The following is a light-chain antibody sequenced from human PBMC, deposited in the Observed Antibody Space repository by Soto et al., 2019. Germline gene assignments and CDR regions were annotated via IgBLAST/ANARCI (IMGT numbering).Light chain of an antibody. CDR3: SSYTTTNTLWV. CDR1: SSDVGAYDY. CDR2: EVS. J-gene: IGLJ3*02. V-gene: IGLV2-14*01. Sequence: QSVLTQPASVSGSPGQSITISCTGTSSDVGAYDYVSWYQQNPGKAPKLIISEVSDRPSGVSNRFSGSKSGNTASLTTSGLQAEDEADYFCSSYTTTNTLWVFGGGTKLTVL.